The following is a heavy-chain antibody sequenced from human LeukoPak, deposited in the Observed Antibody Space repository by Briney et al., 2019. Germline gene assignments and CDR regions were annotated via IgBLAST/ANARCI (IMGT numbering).Heavy chain of an antibody. CDR3: ARDPSYCGGDCYAFDI. V-gene: IGHV1-46*01. D-gene: IGHD2-21*02. CDR2: INPSSGGT. CDR1: GYTFINYY. J-gene: IGHJ3*02. Sequence: ASVKVSCKASGYTFINYYLHWVRQAPGQGLEWMEIINPSSGGTSCAQKFQGRVTMTRATSTSTVYMELSSLRPEDTAVYYCARDPSYCGGDCYAFDIWGQGTMVTVSP.